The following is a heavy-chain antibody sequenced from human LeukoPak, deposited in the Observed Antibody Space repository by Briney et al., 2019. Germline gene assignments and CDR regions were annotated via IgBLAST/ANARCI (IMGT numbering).Heavy chain of an antibody. J-gene: IGHJ3*02. V-gene: IGHV4-59*01. CDR1: GGSISSYY. CDR3: ASQITMIGTDAFDI. D-gene: IGHD3-22*01. Sequence: PSETLSLTCTVSGGSISSYYWSWIRQPPGKGLEWIGYIYYSGSTNYNPSLKSRVTISVDTSKNQFSLKLSSVTAADTAVYYCASQITMIGTDAFDIWGQGTMVTVS. CDR2: IYYSGST.